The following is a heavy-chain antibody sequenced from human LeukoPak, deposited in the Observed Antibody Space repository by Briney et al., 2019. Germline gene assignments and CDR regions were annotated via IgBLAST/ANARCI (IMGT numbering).Heavy chain of an antibody. CDR1: GFTFSSFG. V-gene: IGHV3-30*02. CDR3: VNDPSEGGDRDH. CDR2: IRDDGSDK. J-gene: IGHJ4*02. Sequence: PGGSLRLSCAASGFTFSSFGMSWVRQAPGKGLEWVASIRDDGSDKYYADSVKGRFTISKDNSKNTLYLQMNSLRAEDMAVYYWVNDPSEGGDRDHWGQGTLVTVSS. D-gene: IGHD3-16*01.